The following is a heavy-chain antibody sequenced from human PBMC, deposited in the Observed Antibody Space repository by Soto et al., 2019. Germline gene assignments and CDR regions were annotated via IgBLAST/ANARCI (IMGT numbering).Heavy chain of an antibody. J-gene: IGHJ5*02. D-gene: IGHD1-1*01. Sequence: SQTLSLTCAISGDSASSNTASWNWIRQSPSRGLEWLGRTYFRSKCYNDYAVSVKSRIIINPDTSNNQFSLQLNSVTPEDTAVYFYAKGDNRGPKTVYAFYPWGQGIMVTVSS. CDR2: TYFRSKCYN. V-gene: IGHV6-1*01. CDR1: GDSASSNTAS. CDR3: AKGDNRGPKTVYAFYP.